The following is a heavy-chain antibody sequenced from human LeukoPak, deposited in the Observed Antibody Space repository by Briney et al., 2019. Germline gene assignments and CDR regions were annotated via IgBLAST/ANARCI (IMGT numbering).Heavy chain of an antibody. CDR1: GFDFGAYE. CDR3: TTLGYHLDP. D-gene: IGHD3-22*01. Sequence: GGSLRLSCAASGFDFGAYEMNWVRQAPGKGLEWVAYFAGSDTTKYYADSVRGRFTISRDNAKKSLYLQMNSLRAEDTALYYCTTLGYHLDPWGQGTLVTVSS. J-gene: IGHJ5*02. V-gene: IGHV3-48*03. CDR2: FAGSDTTK.